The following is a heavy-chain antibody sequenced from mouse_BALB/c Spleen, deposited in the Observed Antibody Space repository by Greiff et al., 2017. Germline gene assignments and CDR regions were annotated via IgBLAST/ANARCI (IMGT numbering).Heavy chain of an antibody. CDR1: GYSITSDYA. D-gene: IGHD2-14*01. J-gene: IGHJ2*01. Sequence: DVKLVESGPGLVKPSQSLSLTCTVTGYSITSDYAWNWIRQFPGNKLEWMGYISYSGSTSYNPSLKSRISITRDTSKNQFFLQLNSVTTEDTATYYCAREKGYYRYDGGYYFDYWGQGTTLTVSS. CDR2: ISYSGST. V-gene: IGHV3-2*02. CDR3: AREKGYYRYDGGYYFDY.